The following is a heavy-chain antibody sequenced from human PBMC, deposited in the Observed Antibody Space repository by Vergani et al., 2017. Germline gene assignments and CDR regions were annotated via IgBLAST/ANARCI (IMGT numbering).Heavy chain of an antibody. CDR3: ARGQPPPMGRGVDY. Sequence: QVQLQQWGAGLLKPSETLSLTCAVYGGSFSGYYWSWIRQPPGKGLEWIGEINHSGSTNYNPSLKSRVTISVDTSKNQFSLKLSSVTAADTAVYYCARGQPPPMGRGVDYWGQGTLVTVSS. D-gene: IGHD3-10*01. J-gene: IGHJ4*02. CDR2: INHSGST. V-gene: IGHV4-34*01. CDR1: GGSFSGYY.